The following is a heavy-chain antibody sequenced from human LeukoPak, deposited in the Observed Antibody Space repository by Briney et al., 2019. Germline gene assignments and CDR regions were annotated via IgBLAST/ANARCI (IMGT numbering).Heavy chain of an antibody. CDR3: ARGGKKALAGTRSPQYFQH. J-gene: IGHJ1*01. CDR2: ISSSGGST. D-gene: IGHD6-19*01. V-gene: IGHV3-23*01. Sequence: PGGSLRLSCAASGFTFSSYWMSWVRQAPRKGLEGVSSISSSGGSTYYADSVKGRFTISRDNSKKTLYLQMNSLRPETTAVYYCARGGKKALAGTRSPQYFQHWGQGTLVTVSS. CDR1: GFTFSSYW.